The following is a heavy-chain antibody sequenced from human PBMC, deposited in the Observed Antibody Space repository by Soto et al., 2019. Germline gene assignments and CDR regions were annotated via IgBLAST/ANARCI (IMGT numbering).Heavy chain of an antibody. Sequence: SETLSLTCTVSGGSISSGGYYWSWIRQHPGKGLEWIGYIYYSGSTYYNPSLKSRVTISVDTSKNQFSLKLSSVTAADTAVYYCARAGILTGYYKTPDNYGMDVWGQGTTVTVCS. CDR1: GGSISSGGYY. V-gene: IGHV4-31*03. CDR3: ARAGILTGYYKTPDNYGMDV. J-gene: IGHJ6*02. CDR2: IYYSGST. D-gene: IGHD3-9*01.